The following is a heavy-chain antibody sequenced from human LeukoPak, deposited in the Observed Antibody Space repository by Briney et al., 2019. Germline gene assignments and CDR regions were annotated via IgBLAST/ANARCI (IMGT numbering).Heavy chain of an antibody. CDR2: ISSSGNTK. V-gene: IGHV3-48*03. CDR3: ARDPGDSNNFDY. D-gene: IGHD4-11*01. CDR1: GFTFSGYE. Sequence: PGGSLRLSCAASGFTFSGYEMHWVRQAPGRGLEWISYISSSGNTKKHADSVKGRFTISRDNAKNSLYLQMNSLRAEDTALYYCARDPGDSNNFDYWGQGSLVTVSS. J-gene: IGHJ4*02.